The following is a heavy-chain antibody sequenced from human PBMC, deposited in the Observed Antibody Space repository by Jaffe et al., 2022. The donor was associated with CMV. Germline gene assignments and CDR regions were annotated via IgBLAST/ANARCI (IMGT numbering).Heavy chain of an antibody. CDR1: GFTFGDYA. J-gene: IGHJ4*02. Sequence: EVQLVESGGGLVQPGRSLRLSCTASGFTFGDYAMSWVRQAPGKGLEWVGFIRSKAYGGTTEYAASVKGRFTISRDDSKSIAYLQMNSLKTEDTAVYYCTREPLRWYNAFDYWGQGTLVTVSS. V-gene: IGHV3-49*04. CDR2: IRSKAYGGTT. CDR3: TREPLRWYNAFDY. D-gene: IGHD1-20*01.